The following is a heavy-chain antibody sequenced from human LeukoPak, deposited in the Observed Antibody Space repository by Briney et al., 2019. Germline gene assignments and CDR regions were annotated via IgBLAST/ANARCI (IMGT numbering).Heavy chain of an antibody. CDR1: GGTFSSYA. D-gene: IGHD3-22*01. J-gene: IGHJ4*02. CDR2: IIPILGIA. CDR3: ASLWVTLGYHDSSGYSLTDY. V-gene: IGHV1-69*04. Sequence: ASVKVSCKASGGTFSSYAISWVRQAPGQGLEWMGRIIPILGIANYAQKFQGRVTITTDESTSTAYMELSSLRSEDTAVYYCASLWVTLGYHDSSGYSLTDYWGQGTLVTVSS.